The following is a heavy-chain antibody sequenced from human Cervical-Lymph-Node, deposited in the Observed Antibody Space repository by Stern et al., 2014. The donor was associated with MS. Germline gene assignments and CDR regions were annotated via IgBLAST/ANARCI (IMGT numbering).Heavy chain of an antibody. CDR1: GGTFSSYE. CDR3: ARAYTYYSNSAGY. J-gene: IGHJ4*02. D-gene: IGHD3-10*01. V-gene: IGHV1-69*01. CDR2: IIPTFDTP. Sequence: QVPLVQSGAEVKKPGSSVKVSCKASGGTFSSYEITWVRQAPGQGLEWMGGIIPTFDTPTYAQKFQDRVTISADESTNTAYLELNGLKSDDTAIYFCARAYTYYSNSAGYWGQGTLVTVSS.